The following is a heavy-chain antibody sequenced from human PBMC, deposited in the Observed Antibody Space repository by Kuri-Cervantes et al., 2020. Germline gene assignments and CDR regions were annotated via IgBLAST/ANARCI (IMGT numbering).Heavy chain of an antibody. D-gene: IGHD6-25*01. Sequence: ASVKVSCKASGYIFTDYYIHWVRQAPGLGLEWMGWINPNTGGTNYAQKFQDRVTLTRDTSISTAYMELSRLRSDDTAVYYCARDVRVGSNWFDPWGQGTLVTVSS. CDR1: GYIFTDYY. J-gene: IGHJ5*02. V-gene: IGHV1-2*02. CDR3: ARDVRVGSNWFDP. CDR2: INPNTGGT.